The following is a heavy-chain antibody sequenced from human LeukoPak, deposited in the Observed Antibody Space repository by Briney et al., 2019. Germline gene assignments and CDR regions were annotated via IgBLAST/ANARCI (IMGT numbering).Heavy chain of an antibody. CDR2: MNPNSGNT. D-gene: IGHD2-8*01. CDR3: ARGRYCTNGVCPYGMDV. J-gene: IGHJ6*02. Sequence: ASVKVSCKASGYTFTSYGINWVRQATGQGLEWMGWMNPNSGNTGYAQKFQGRVTMTRNTSISTAYMELSSLRSEDTAVYYCARGRYCTNGVCPYGMDVWGQGTTVTVSS. CDR1: GYTFTSYG. V-gene: IGHV1-8*02.